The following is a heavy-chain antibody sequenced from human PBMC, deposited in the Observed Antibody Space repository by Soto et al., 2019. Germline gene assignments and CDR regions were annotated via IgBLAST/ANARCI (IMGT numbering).Heavy chain of an antibody. V-gene: IGHV1-3*01. CDR3: ATEPSASGSGFDY. J-gene: IGHJ4*02. Sequence: QVHLVQSGAEVKKPGASVKVSCKASGYTSFTNYNMHWVRQAPGQRLEWMGGIDGGSTYTPYSQKFQGRVTITRDTSASYMELSSLTSEDTAVYFCATEPSASGSGFDYWGQGTLVTVSS. CDR1: GYTSFTNYN. D-gene: IGHD3-10*01. CDR2: IDGGSTYT.